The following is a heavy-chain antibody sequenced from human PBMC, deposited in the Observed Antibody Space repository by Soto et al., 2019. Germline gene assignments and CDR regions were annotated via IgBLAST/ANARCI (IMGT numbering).Heavy chain of an antibody. CDR1: GFTFSSYG. V-gene: IGHV3-30*18. J-gene: IGHJ3*02. CDR3: AKDLSGYTPEYAFDI. D-gene: IGHD3-16*02. CDR2: ISYDGSNK. Sequence: GGSLRLSCAASGFTFSSYGMHWVRQAPGKGLEWVAAISYDGSNKYYADSVKGRFTISRDNSKNTLYLQMNSLRAEDTAVYYCAKDLSGYTPEYAFDIWGQGTMVTVSS.